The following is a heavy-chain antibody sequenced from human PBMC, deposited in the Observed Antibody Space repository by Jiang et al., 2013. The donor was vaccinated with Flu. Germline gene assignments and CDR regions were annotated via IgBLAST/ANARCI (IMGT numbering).Heavy chain of an antibody. CDR1: GFTFSIYG. CDR2: IWYDGSNK. Sequence: VQLLESGGGVVQPGRSLRLSCAASGFTFSIYGMHWVRQAPGKGLEWVAIIWYDGSNKYYADSVKGRFTISRDDSKNTVYLQMNSLRAEDTAVYYCARDGNYDRYFDLWGRGTLVTVS. CDR3: ARDGNYDRYFDL. V-gene: IGHV3-33*01. J-gene: IGHJ2*01. D-gene: IGHD3-22*01.